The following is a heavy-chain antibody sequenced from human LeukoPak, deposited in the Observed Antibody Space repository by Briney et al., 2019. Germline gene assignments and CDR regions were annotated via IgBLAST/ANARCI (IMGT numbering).Heavy chain of an antibody. D-gene: IGHD3-22*01. Sequence: PSETLSLTCIISDDSISSSTYYWSWIRQPPGKGLEWIGYIYYSGSTNYNPSLKSRVTISVDTSKNQFSLKLSSVTAADTAVYYCARVGNYYDSSGISLSSLDVWGKGTTVTVSS. CDR1: DDSISSSTYY. CDR3: ARVGNYYDSSGISLSSLDV. V-gene: IGHV4-61*01. J-gene: IGHJ6*04. CDR2: IYYSGST.